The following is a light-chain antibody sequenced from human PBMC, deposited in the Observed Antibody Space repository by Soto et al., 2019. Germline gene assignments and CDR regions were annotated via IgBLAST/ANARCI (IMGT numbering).Light chain of an antibody. CDR2: DAS. Sequence: EMVMTQSPATLSVSLGEEATLSCRAPHTIRRHVDWYQLKPGQAPRLLVYDASTRAPGVPARFSGSGSGTDLTLTISSLQSEDFAVYFCQQYNDWPTWTFGQGSKVEVK. V-gene: IGKV3-15*01. CDR1: HTIRRH. CDR3: QQYNDWPTWT. J-gene: IGKJ1*01.